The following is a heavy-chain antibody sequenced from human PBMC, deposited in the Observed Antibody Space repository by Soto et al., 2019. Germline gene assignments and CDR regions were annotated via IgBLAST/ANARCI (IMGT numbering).Heavy chain of an antibody. Sequence: QVQLVESGGGVVQPGRSLRLSCAASGFTFSSYGMHWVRQAPGKGLEWVAVISYDGSNKYYADSVKGRFTISRDNSKNTLYLQMNSLRAEDTAVYYCAKSFVVAASEKAKYYYYGMDVGPRDHGHRLL. CDR3: AKSFVVAASEKAKYYYYGMDV. CDR1: GFTFSSYG. V-gene: IGHV3-30*18. CDR2: ISYDGSNK. D-gene: IGHD2-15*01. J-gene: IGHJ6*02.